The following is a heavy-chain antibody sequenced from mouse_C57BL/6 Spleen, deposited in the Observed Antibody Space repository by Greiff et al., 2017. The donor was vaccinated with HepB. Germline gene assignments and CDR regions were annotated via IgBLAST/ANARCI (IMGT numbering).Heavy chain of an antibody. D-gene: IGHD1-1*01. CDR3: ARSPYGSSYGYWYFDV. Sequence: EVKLVESGGGLVQPGGSLSLSCAASGFTFTDYYMSWVRQPPGKALEWLGFIRNKANGYTTEYSASVKGRFTISRDNSQSILYLQRNALRAEDSATYYWARSPYGSSYGYWYFDVWGTGTTVTVSS. CDR1: GFTFTDYY. J-gene: IGHJ1*03. V-gene: IGHV7-3*01. CDR2: IRNKANGYTT.